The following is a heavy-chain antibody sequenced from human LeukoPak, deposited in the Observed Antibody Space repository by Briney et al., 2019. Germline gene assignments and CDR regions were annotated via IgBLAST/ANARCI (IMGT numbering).Heavy chain of an antibody. J-gene: IGHJ5*02. V-gene: IGHV1-18*01. CDR3: ARVSRRANWFDP. CDR2: ISAYNGNT. CDR1: GYTFTSYG. Sequence: ASVKVSCKASGYTFTSYGISWVRQAPGQWLEWMGWISAYNGNTNYAQKLQGRVTMTTDTSTSTAYMELRSLRSDDTAVYYCARVSRRANWFDPWGQGTLVTVSS.